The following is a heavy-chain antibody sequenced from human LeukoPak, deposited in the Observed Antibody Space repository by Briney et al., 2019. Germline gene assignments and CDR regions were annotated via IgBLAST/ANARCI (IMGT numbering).Heavy chain of an antibody. CDR2: ISYDGSNK. J-gene: IGHJ4*02. CDR3: AKTPSVTTLTFDY. Sequence: GGSLRLSCAASGFTFSSYGMHWVRQAPGKGLEGVAVISYDGSNKYYADSVKGRFTISRDNSKNTLYLQMNSLRAEDTAVYYCAKTPSVTTLTFDYWGQGTLVTVSS. D-gene: IGHD4-17*01. CDR1: GFTFSSYG. V-gene: IGHV3-30*18.